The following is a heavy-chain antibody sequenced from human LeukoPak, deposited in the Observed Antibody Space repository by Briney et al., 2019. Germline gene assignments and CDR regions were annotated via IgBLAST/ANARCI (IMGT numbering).Heavy chain of an antibody. J-gene: IGHJ1*01. V-gene: IGHV1-8*02. Sequence: ASVKVSCKASGYTFTNFEINWVRQVAGQGLEWMGWMRPNSGETVNVQKFQGRVTMTRDISTSTAYMELTGLRSDDTAVYFCARGYCSGGGCYTAEYLPHWGQGTLVTISS. D-gene: IGHD2-15*01. CDR2: MRPNSGET. CDR1: GYTFTNFE. CDR3: ARGYCSGGGCYTAEYLPH.